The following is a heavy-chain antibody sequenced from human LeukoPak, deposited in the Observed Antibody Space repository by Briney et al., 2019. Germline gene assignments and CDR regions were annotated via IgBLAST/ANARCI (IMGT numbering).Heavy chain of an antibody. CDR1: GYTFTGYY. V-gene: IGHV1-2*02. J-gene: IGHJ4*02. CDR2: INPNTGGT. CDR3: ARGPTVTTDY. D-gene: IGHD4-17*01. Sequence: ASVKVSCKASGYTFTGYYMHWVRQAPGQGLEWMGWINPNTGGTNYAQNSQGRVTMTRDTSISTAYMELSRLKSDDTAVYYCARGPTVTTDYWGQGTLVTVSS.